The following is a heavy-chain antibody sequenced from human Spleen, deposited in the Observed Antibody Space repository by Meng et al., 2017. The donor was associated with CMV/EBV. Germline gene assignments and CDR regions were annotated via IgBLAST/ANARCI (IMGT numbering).Heavy chain of an antibody. Sequence: ASVKVTCKASCYTFSRYGISWVRQAPGQGLEWMGGIIPIFGTANYAQQLQGRVTMTTDTSTSTAYMELRSLRSDDTAVYYCAILRGGVKMDWGQGTLVTVSS. J-gene: IGHJ4*02. CDR2: IIPIFGTA. V-gene: IGHV1-18*01. D-gene: IGHD5-24*01. CDR1: CYTFSRYG. CDR3: AILRGGVKMD.